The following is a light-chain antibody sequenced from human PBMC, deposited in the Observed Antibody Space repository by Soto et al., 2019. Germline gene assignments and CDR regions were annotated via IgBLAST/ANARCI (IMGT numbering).Light chain of an antibody. V-gene: IGKV3-20*01. CDR1: QSVSSSY. CDR2: GAS. Sequence: EIVLTQSPGTLSLSPGERATLSCRASQSVSSSYLAWYQQKPGQAPRLLIYGASSRATGIPDRFSGSGSGTDFTLTISRLEPEDFAVYYCQQYGSSPCTFGKATKLEIK. CDR3: QQYGSSPCT. J-gene: IGKJ2*02.